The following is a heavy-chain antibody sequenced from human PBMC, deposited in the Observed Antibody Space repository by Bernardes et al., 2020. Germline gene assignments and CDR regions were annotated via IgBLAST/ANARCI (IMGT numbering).Heavy chain of an antibody. J-gene: IGHJ6*03. V-gene: IGHV3-23*01. CDR1: GFTVTNHV. CDR2: ISGSGGGIT. CDR3: AKGPLNLDYIDV. Sequence: GGSLRPSCAASGFTVTNHVMRWARQAPGKGLEWVLSISGSGGGITHNADPVRGRFTISRDNSENTLFLQMNSLRAEDTAVYYCAKGPLNLDYIDVWGKGTTVTVSS.